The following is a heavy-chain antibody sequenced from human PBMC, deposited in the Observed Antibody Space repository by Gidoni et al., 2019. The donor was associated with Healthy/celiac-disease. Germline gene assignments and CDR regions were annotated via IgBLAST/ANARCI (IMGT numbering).Heavy chain of an antibody. J-gene: IGHJ6*02. D-gene: IGHD2-2*01. CDR2: ISSSISYI. CDR1: GLPFSSYS. Sequence: EVQLVESGGGLVKPGGSLRLSCAASGLPFSSYSMNWVRQAPGKGLEWVLSISSSISYIYYADSVKGRFTISRDNAKNSLYLQMNSLRAEDTAVYYCARGSVVPAAPSSNYYYGMDVWGQGTTVTVSS. V-gene: IGHV3-21*06. CDR3: ARGSVVPAAPSSNYYYGMDV.